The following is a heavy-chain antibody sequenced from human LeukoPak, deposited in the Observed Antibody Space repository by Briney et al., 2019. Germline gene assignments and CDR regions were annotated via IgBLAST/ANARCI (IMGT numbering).Heavy chain of an antibody. Sequence: PGGSLRLSCVASGVTLSSYAMSWARQAPGKGLEWVSGISSSGSGGNTYYADSVKGRFTISRDNSKNTLYLQMNSLRAEDTAVYYCAKGSPYWAGIFDYWGQGTLVTVSS. CDR2: ISSSGSGGNT. CDR1: GVTLSSYA. V-gene: IGHV3-23*01. CDR3: AKGSPYWAGIFDY. J-gene: IGHJ4*02. D-gene: IGHD6-19*01.